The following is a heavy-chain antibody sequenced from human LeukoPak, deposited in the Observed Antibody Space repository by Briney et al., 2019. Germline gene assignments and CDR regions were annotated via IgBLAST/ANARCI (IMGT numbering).Heavy chain of an antibody. J-gene: IGHJ4*02. D-gene: IGHD3-9*01. CDR2: IIPIFGTA. CDR1: GGTFSSYA. CDR3: ARESGYDILTGYLDY. Sequence: SVKVSCKASGGTFSSYAISWVRQAPGQGLEWMGGIIPIFGTANYAQKFQGRVTITADESTSTASMELSSLRSEDTTVYYCARESGYDILTGYLDYWGQGTLVTVSS. V-gene: IGHV1-69*13.